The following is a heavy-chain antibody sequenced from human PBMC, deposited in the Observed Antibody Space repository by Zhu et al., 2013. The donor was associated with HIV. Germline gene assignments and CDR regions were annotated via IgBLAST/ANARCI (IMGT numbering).Heavy chain of an antibody. D-gene: IGHD3-22*01. CDR2: ISPILVQL. V-gene: IGHV1-69*06. Sequence: QSGAEVKKPGSSVRGXCKASGGTFSNYAVSWVRQAPGQGLEWMGGISPILVQLTNAQKFQGRVTITADRSTSTAYLELRSLRSDDTAVYYCARDRYYNLRGYYYESADWGQGTLVTVSS. CDR3: ARDRYYNLRGYYYESAD. J-gene: IGHJ4*02. CDR1: GGTFSNYA.